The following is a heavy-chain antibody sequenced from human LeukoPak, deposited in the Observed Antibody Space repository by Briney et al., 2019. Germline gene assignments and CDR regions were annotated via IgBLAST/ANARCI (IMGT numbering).Heavy chain of an antibody. CDR1: GGSISSYY. CDR3: ARGLRDYYDSSGYVDY. Sequence: SETLSLTCTVSGGSISSYYWSWIRQPPGKGLEWIGYIYHSGSTYYNPSLKSRVTISVDRSKNQFSLKLSSVTAADTAVYYCARGLRDYYDSSGYVDYWGQGTLVTVSS. J-gene: IGHJ4*02. D-gene: IGHD3-22*01. CDR2: IYHSGST. V-gene: IGHV4-59*12.